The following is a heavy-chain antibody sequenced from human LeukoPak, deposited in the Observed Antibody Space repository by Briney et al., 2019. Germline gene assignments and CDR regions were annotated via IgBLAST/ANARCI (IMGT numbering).Heavy chain of an antibody. D-gene: IGHD6-19*01. Sequence: KPSETLSLTCTVSGGSISSSSYYWGWIRQPPGKGLEWIGSIYYSGSTYYNPSLKSRVTISVDTSKNQFSLKLSSVTAADTAVYYCARSNGAVAARHNWFDPWGQGTLVTVSS. V-gene: IGHV4-39*01. CDR1: GGSISSSSYY. CDR2: IYYSGST. J-gene: IGHJ5*02. CDR3: ARSNGAVAARHNWFDP.